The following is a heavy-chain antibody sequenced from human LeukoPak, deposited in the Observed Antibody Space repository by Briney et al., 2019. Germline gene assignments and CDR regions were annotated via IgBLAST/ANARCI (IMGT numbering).Heavy chain of an antibody. J-gene: IGHJ6*03. D-gene: IGHD3-10*01. CDR1: GFTFSSYG. Sequence: PGGSLRLSCAAYGFTFSSYGMSWVRQAPGKGLEWVSAISGSGGCTYYAGSVKGRCTISRDNSKNMLYLQMNSLRAEDTAVYYCAKDGVWIGEKKANMDVWGKGTTVTISS. V-gene: IGHV3-23*01. CDR2: ISGSGGCT. CDR3: AKDGVWIGEKKANMDV.